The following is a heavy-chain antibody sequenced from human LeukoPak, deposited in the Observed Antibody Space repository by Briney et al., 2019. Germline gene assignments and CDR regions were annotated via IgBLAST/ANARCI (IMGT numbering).Heavy chain of an antibody. CDR2: IIPIFGTA. CDR1: GGTFSSYA. Sequence: AASVKVSCKASGGTFSSYAISWVRQAPGQGLEWMGGIIPIFGTANYAQKFQGRVTITTDESTSTAYMELSSLRSEDTAVYYCATSPLYYDSTLYYFDYWGQGTLVTVSS. J-gene: IGHJ4*02. D-gene: IGHD3-22*01. V-gene: IGHV1-69*05. CDR3: ATSPLYYDSTLYYFDY.